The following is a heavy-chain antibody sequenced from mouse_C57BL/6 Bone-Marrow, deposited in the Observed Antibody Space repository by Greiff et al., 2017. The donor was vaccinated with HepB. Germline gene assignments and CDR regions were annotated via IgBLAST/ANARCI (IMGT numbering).Heavy chain of an antibody. CDR3: ARYGSSYYFDY. Sequence: EVQLQESGGGLVQPGGSLKLSCAASGFTFSDYYMYWVRQTPEKRLEWVAYISNGGGSTYYPDTVKGRFTISRDNAKNTLYLQMSRLKSEDTAMYYCARYGSSYYFDYWGQGTTLTVSS. CDR2: ISNGGGST. D-gene: IGHD1-1*01. V-gene: IGHV5-12*01. CDR1: GFTFSDYY. J-gene: IGHJ2*01.